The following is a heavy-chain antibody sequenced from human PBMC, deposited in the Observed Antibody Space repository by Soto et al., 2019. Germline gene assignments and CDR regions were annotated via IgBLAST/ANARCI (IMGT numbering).Heavy chain of an antibody. CDR1: GFNFISFG. D-gene: IGHD6-6*01. J-gene: IGHJ3*02. CDR2: FNGDGSGT. CDR3: ARDPRRGGLVIDI. V-gene: IGHV3-74*01. Sequence: AVGSQRLSYAASGFNFISFGMHWVRQTPGKGLVWVSRFNGDGSGTGYADSVKGRFTISRDNAKNTLYLQMNSLRVEDTAVYYCARDPRRGGLVIDIWGQGTMVTVSS.